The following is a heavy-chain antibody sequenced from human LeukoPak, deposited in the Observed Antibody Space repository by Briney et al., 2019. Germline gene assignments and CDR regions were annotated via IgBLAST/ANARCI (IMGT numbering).Heavy chain of an antibody. CDR2: IYYSGSA. CDR1: GGSISSSSYY. J-gene: IGHJ5*02. CDR3: ARELFGSSP. Sequence: SETLSLTYTVSGGSISSSSYYWGWIRQPPGKGLEWIGSIYYSGSAYYNPSLKSRVTISVDTSKNQFSLKLSSVTAADTAVYYCARELFGSSPWGQGTLVTVSS. D-gene: IGHD3-3*01. V-gene: IGHV4-39*02.